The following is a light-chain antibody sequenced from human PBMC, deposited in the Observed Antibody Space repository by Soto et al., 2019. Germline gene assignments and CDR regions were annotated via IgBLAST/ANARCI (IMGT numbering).Light chain of an antibody. Sequence: QSALTQPASVSGSPGQSITISCTGTSSDVGSYNLVSWYQQHPGKAPKLMIYEGNERPSGVSNRFSGSKSGNTASLTSSGLQAEDEADYYCCSYAGSSTGVFGGGTKLTVL. V-gene: IGLV2-23*01. J-gene: IGLJ3*02. CDR3: CSYAGSSTGV. CDR2: EGN. CDR1: SSDVGSYNL.